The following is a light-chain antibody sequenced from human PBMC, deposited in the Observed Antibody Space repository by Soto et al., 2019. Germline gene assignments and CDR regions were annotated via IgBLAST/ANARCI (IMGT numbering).Light chain of an antibody. J-gene: IGLJ3*02. Sequence: QSALTQPASVSGSPGQSITISCTGTSSDIGGYNYVSWYQQHPGKAPKLLIYEVTNRPSGVSNRFSGSKSGNTASLTISGLQADDEADYHCTSYTTSGTWVFGGGTKLIVL. CDR3: TSYTTSGTWV. V-gene: IGLV2-14*01. CDR2: EVT. CDR1: SSDIGGYNY.